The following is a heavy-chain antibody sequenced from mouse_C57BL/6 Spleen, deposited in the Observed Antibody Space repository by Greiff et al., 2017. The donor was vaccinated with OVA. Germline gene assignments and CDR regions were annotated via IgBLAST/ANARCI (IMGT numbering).Heavy chain of an antibody. CDR2: IDPEDGDT. CDR1: GFNIKDYY. Sequence: EVQLQQSGAELVRPGASVKLSCTASGFNIKDYYMHWVKQRPEQGLEWIGRIDPEDGDTEYAPKFQGKATMTADTSSNTAYLQLSRLTSEDTAVYYCTTRYYGGAMDYWGQGTSVTVSS. D-gene: IGHD1-1*02. CDR3: TTRYYGGAMDY. J-gene: IGHJ4*01. V-gene: IGHV14-1*01.